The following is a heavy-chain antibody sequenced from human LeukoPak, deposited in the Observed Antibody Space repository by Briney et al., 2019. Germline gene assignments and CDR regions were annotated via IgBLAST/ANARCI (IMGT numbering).Heavy chain of an antibody. J-gene: IGHJ4*02. CDR2: INHSGST. Sequence: PSETLSLTCAVYGGSFSGYYWSWIRQPPGKGLEWLGEINHSGSTNYNPSLKSRVTISVDTSKNQFSLKLSSVTAADTAVYYCARGRVYFDWLSYYYFDYWGQGTLVTVSS. CDR3: ARGRVYFDWLSYYYFDY. D-gene: IGHD3-9*01. CDR1: GGSFSGYY. V-gene: IGHV4-34*01.